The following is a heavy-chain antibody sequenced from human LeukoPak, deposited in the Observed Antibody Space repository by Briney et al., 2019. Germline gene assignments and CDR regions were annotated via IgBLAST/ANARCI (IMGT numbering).Heavy chain of an antibody. CDR3: ASNAGPNPSSYDFWSGTYYYYYGMDV. CDR1: GYTFTSYD. CDR2: MNPNSGNT. V-gene: IGHV1-8*01. J-gene: IGHJ6*02. D-gene: IGHD3-3*01. Sequence: ASVKVSCKVCGYTFTSYDINWVRQATGQGLEWMGWMNPNSGNTGYAQKFQGRVTMTRNNSISTAYMELSSLRSDATAVYYCASNAGPNPSSYDFWSGTYYYYYGMDVWGQGTTVTVSS.